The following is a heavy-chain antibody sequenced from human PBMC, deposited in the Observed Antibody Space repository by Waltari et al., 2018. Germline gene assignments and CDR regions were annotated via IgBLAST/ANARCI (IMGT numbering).Heavy chain of an antibody. CDR2: ITDSGAYT. D-gene: IGHD4-17*01. V-gene: IGHV3-21*03. J-gene: IGHJ4*02. CDR3: ARALTTPNDY. Sequence: EVQLVESGGGLVKPGGSLRRTCTASGLRFRTLGLSLVRQAPGKGLEWVSSITDSGAYTYYADSMKGRFTISRDNTKNSLYLHMSSLRAEDTAVYYCARALTTPNDYWGQGTLVTVSS. CDR1: GLRFRTLG.